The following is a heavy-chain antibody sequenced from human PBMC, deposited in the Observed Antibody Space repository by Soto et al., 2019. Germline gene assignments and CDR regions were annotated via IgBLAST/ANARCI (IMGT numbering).Heavy chain of an antibody. J-gene: IGHJ5*02. CDR1: GFSLTTRGVG. CDR3: AHIPSYYQYDWFDP. Sequence: QITLKESGPTLVKPTQTLTLTCTFSGFSLTTRGVGVGWIRQPPGKALECLALIYWDDDKRYSPSLQSRLSITEDTSKNQVVLTMTNMDPVDTATYYCAHIPSYYQYDWFDPWGQGTLVTVSS. CDR2: IYWDDDK. D-gene: IGHD3-10*01. V-gene: IGHV2-5*02.